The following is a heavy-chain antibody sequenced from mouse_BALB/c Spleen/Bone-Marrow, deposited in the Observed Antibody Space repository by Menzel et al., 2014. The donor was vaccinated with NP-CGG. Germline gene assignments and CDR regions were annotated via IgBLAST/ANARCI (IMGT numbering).Heavy chain of an antibody. CDR1: GDSITSSY. Sequence: EVKLVESGPSLVKPSQTLSLTCSATGDSITSSYWNWIRKFPGNKLEHMGYISYSGNAYYNPSLKSRISLTRDTSKNQYYLQLNSVTTEDTATYFCARGNGYHFDYWGQGTTLTVSS. J-gene: IGHJ2*01. CDR3: ARGNGYHFDY. D-gene: IGHD1-2*01. V-gene: IGHV3-8*02. CDR2: ISYSGNA.